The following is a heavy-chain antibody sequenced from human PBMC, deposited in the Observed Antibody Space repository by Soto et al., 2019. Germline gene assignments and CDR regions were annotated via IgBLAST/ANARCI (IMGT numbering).Heavy chain of an antibody. D-gene: IGHD4-17*01. CDR2: IYYSGST. CDR3: ASHYGDYVNY. J-gene: IGHJ4*02. CDR1: GGSISSYY. Sequence: SETLSLTCTVSGGSISSYYWSWIRQPPGKGLEWIGYIYYSGSTNYNPSLKSRVTISVDTSKNQFSLKLSSVTAADTAVYYCASHYGDYVNYWGQGTLVTVSS. V-gene: IGHV4-59*08.